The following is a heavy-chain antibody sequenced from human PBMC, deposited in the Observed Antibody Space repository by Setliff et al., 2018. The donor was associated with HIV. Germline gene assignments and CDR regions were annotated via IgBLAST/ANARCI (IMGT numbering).Heavy chain of an antibody. V-gene: IGHV1-18*01. J-gene: IGHJ4*02. CDR1: GYPFSNFG. D-gene: IGHD3-10*01. CDR3: ATDRTQTGISLVRGRLTNPPRYPLDY. Sequence: GASVKVSCKASGYPFSNFGASWVRQAPGQGLEWMAWINVYSGDTNFAQKFQGRVTMTIDTSTGTAYMELSSLRSDDTAVYYCATDRTQTGISLVRGRLTNPPRYPLDYWGQGTLVTVSS. CDR2: INVYSGDT.